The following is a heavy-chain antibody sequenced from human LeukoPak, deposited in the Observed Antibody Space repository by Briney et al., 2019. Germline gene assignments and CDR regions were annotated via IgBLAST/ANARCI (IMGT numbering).Heavy chain of an antibody. J-gene: IGHJ6*02. CDR3: AKIAAAGGWGYYYYGMDV. Sequence: GGSLRLSCAASGFTFDDYAMHWVRQAPGKGLEWVSGISWNSGSIGYADSVKGRFTISRDNAKNSLYLQMNSLRAEDTALYYCAKIAAAGGWGYYYYGMDVWGQGTTVTVSS. CDR2: ISWNSGSI. CDR1: GFTFDDYA. D-gene: IGHD6-13*01. V-gene: IGHV3-9*01.